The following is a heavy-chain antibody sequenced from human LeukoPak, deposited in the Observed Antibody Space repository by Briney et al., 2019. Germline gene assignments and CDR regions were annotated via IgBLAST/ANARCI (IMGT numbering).Heavy chain of an antibody. CDR3: AKRDGYNSNYFDY. Sequence: GGSLRLSCAASEFTYGMNWVRQAPGKGLECVSAISSSGSNTYYADSVKGRFTISRDNSKNTLYLQMNSLRAEDTAVYYCAKRDGYNSNYFDYWGQGTLVTVSS. CDR2: ISSSGSNT. D-gene: IGHD5-24*01. CDR1: EFTYG. V-gene: IGHV3-23*01. J-gene: IGHJ4*02.